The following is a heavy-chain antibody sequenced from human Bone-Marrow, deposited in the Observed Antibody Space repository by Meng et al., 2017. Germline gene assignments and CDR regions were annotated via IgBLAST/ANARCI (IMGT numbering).Heavy chain of an antibody. D-gene: IGHD3-22*01. CDR1: GGSISSYY. J-gene: IGHJ4*02. CDR2: LYYTGST. V-gene: IGHV4-39*07. CDR3: ARAITYYYDSSGYYDFDF. Sequence: GSLRLSCTVFGGSISSYYWGWIRQPPGKGLEWIGSLYYTGSTYYNPSLKSRVTISVDTSKNQFSLKLSSVTAADTAVYYCARAITYYYDSSGYYDFDFWGQGTLVTVSS.